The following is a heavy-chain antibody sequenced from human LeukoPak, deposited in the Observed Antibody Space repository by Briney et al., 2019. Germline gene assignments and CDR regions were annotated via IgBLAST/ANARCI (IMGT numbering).Heavy chain of an antibody. CDR1: GFTFSSYS. V-gene: IGHV3-21*01. Sequence: PGGSLRLSCAASGFTFSSYSMNWVRQAPGKGLEWVSSISSSSSYIYYADSVKGRFTISGDNAKNSLYLQMNSLRAENTAVYYCHLGVATTDYGMDVWGQGTTVTVSS. CDR2: ISSSSSYI. J-gene: IGHJ6*02. CDR3: HLGVATTDYGMDV. D-gene: IGHD5-12*01.